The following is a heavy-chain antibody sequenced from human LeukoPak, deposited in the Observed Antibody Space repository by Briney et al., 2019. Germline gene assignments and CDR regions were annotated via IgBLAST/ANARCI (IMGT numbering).Heavy chain of an antibody. V-gene: IGHV3-30-3*01. D-gene: IGHD4-17*01. CDR2: ISYDGSNK. Sequence: GRSLRLSCAASGFTFSSYAMHWVRQAPGKGLEWVAVISYDGSNKYYADSVKGRFTISRDNAKNSLYLQMNSLRAEDTAVYYCARESSLDDYGDYGGQVDYWGQGTLVTVSS. J-gene: IGHJ4*02. CDR1: GFTFSSYA. CDR3: ARESSLDDYGDYGGQVDY.